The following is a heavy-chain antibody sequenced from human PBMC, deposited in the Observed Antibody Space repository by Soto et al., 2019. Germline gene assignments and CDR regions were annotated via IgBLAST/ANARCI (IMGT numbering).Heavy chain of an antibody. D-gene: IGHD2-2*01. CDR2: ISAYNGNT. CDR3: ARDGYQLPPYYGMDV. V-gene: IGHV1-18*04. Sequence: ASVKVSCKASGYTFTSYGISWVRQAPGQGLEWMGWISAYNGNTNYAQKLQGRVTMTTDTSTSTAYMELRSLRSDDTAVYYCARDGYQLPPYYGMDVWGQGTTVTVSS. CDR1: GYTFTSYG. J-gene: IGHJ6*02.